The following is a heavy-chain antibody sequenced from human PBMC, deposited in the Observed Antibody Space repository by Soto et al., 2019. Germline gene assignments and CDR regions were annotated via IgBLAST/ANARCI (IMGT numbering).Heavy chain of an antibody. CDR2: IKSKTDGGTT. CDR1: GFTFSNAW. D-gene: IGHD2-15*01. Sequence: GGSLRLSCAASGFTFSNAWMSWVRQAPGKGLEWVGRIKSKTDGGTTDYAAPVKGRFTISRDDSKNTLYLQMNSLKTEDTAVYYCTTGDSGYDLREVVVVAATLIYYYMDVWGKGTTVTVSS. V-gene: IGHV3-15*01. CDR3: TTGDSGYDLREVVVVAATLIYYYMDV. J-gene: IGHJ6*03.